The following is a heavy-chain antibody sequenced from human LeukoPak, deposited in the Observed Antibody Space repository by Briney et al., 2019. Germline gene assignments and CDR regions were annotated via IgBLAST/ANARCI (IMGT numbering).Heavy chain of an antibody. D-gene: IGHD4-17*01. CDR1: GFIFSSYA. CDR2: ISSTGDST. J-gene: IGHJ4*02. CDR3: ARAPTVTTTWDY. Sequence: GGSLRLSCSASGFIFSSYAMNWLRQAPGKGLEYVSAISSTGDSTYNADSVKGRFTISRDNSKNMLYLQMNSLRAEDTAVYYCARAPTVTTTWDYWGQGTLVTVSS. V-gene: IGHV3-64*04.